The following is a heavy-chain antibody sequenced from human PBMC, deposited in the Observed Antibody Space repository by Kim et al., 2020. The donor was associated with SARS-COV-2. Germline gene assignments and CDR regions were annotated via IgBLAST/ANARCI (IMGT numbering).Heavy chain of an antibody. Sequence: YYADSVKGRFTMSRDNAKNSLYLEMNSLRAEDTAIYYCASLDSAQVPGLIWGQGTLVTVSS. J-gene: IGHJ4*02. V-gene: IGHV3-7*03. CDR3: ASLDSAQVPGLI.